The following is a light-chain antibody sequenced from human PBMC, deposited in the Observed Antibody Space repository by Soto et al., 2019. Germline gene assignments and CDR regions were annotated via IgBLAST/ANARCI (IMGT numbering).Light chain of an antibody. J-gene: IGKJ3*01. CDR3: QHLKRYPLP. Sequence: DIQLTQSPSFLSASVGDRVTITCRASQDISSFLAWYQQKPGKAPNLLIYCASTLQSGVPSRFSGSGSGTKFTLTISSLEPEDFATYCCQHLKRYPLPFGAGTKVDIK. CDR2: CAS. V-gene: IGKV1-9*01. CDR1: QDISSF.